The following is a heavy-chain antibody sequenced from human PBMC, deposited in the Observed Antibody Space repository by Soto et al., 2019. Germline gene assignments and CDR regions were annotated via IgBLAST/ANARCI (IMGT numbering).Heavy chain of an antibody. CDR2: IYYRSKWFH. V-gene: IGHV6-1*01. CDR3: ARVHCSAGTCLDGLDF. Sequence: PSQTLSLTCVISGDSVSSNGACWNWIRQSPSRGLQWLGRIYYRSKWFHDYAASVESRMAINPDTSRNQFSLQLNYVTPEDTAVYYCARVHCSAGTCLDGLDFWGQGTTFTVSS. D-gene: IGHD2-15*01. CDR1: GDSVSSNGAC. J-gene: IGHJ6*02.